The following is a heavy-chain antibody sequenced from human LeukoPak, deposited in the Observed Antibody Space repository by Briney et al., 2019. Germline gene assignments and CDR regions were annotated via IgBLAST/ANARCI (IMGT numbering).Heavy chain of an antibody. D-gene: IGHD3-22*01. V-gene: IGHV5-51*01. Sequence: GESLKISCKGSGYSFTNYWIGWVRQMPGKGLEWMGIIYPGDSDTRYSPSFQGQVTISADKSISIAYLQWSSLKASDTAMYYCARHGLYYYDSSGYYLSHAFDIWGQGTMVTVSS. CDR2: IYPGDSDT. CDR1: GYSFTNYW. CDR3: ARHGLYYYDSSGYYLSHAFDI. J-gene: IGHJ3*02.